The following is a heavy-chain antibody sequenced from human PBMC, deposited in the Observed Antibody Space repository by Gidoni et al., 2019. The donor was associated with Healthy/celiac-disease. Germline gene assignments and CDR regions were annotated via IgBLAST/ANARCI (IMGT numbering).Heavy chain of an antibody. Sequence: EVQLVESGGGLVQPGGSLRLSCAASGFTFSSYSMNWVRQAPGKGLEWVSYISSSSSTIYYADSVKGRFTISRDNAKNSLYLQMNSLRAEDTAVYYCARDFWSGYGIFDYWGQGTLVTVSS. CDR1: GFTFSSYS. J-gene: IGHJ4*02. CDR2: ISSSSSTI. CDR3: ARDFWSGYGIFDY. V-gene: IGHV3-48*01. D-gene: IGHD3-3*01.